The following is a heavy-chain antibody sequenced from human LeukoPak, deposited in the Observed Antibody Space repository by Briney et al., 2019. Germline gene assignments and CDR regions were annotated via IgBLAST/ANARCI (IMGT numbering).Heavy chain of an antibody. V-gene: IGHV3-23*01. CDR3: ARDLLEWYFDY. CDR2: ISGSGGSP. CDR1: GFTFSSYA. J-gene: IGHJ4*02. D-gene: IGHD3-3*01. Sequence: GGSLRLSCAASGFTFSSYAMSWVRQAPGKGLEWVSAISGSGGSPYYADSVKGRFTISRDNSKSTVYLQMNSLRAEDTAVYYCARDLLEWYFDYWGQGTLVTVSS.